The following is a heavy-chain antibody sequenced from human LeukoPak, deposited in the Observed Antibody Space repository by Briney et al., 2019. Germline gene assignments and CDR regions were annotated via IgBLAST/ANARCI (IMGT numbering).Heavy chain of an antibody. V-gene: IGHV4-30-4*01. Sequence: PSQTLSLTCTVSGGSISSGDYYWSWIRQPPGKGLEWIGYIYYSGSTYYNPSPKSRVTISVDTSKNQFSLKLSSVTAADTAVYYCARDRGAGNQSKYTYNWFDPWGQGTLVTVSS. CDR3: ARDRGAGNQSKYTYNWFDP. CDR1: GGSISSGDYY. D-gene: IGHD2-15*01. CDR2: IYYSGST. J-gene: IGHJ5*02.